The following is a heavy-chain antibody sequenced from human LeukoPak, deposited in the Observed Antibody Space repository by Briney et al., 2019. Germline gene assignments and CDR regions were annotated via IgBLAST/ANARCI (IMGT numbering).Heavy chain of an antibody. CDR2: INTNTGNP. Sequence: GASVKVSCKASGYTFTSYAMNWVRQAPGQGLEWMGWINTNTGNPTYAQGFTGRFVFSLDTSVSTAYLQISSLKAEDTAVYYCAREGRTMVRGVLNWFDPWGQGTLVTVSS. CDR1: GYTFTSYA. J-gene: IGHJ5*02. CDR3: AREGRTMVRGVLNWFDP. V-gene: IGHV7-4-1*02. D-gene: IGHD3-10*01.